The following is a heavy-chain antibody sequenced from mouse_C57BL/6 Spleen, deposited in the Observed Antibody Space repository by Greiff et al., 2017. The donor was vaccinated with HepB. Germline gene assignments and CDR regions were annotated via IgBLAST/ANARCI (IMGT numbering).Heavy chain of an antibody. CDR1: GYTFTDYY. CDR3: AREGATVYFDY. Sequence: VQLKESGPVLVKPGASVKMSCKASGYTFTDYYMNWVKQSHGKSLEWIGVINPYNGGTSYNQKFKGKATLTVDKSSSTAYMELNSLTSEDSAVYYCAREGATVYFDYWGQGTTLTVSS. V-gene: IGHV1-19*01. D-gene: IGHD1-1*01. CDR2: INPYNGGT. J-gene: IGHJ2*01.